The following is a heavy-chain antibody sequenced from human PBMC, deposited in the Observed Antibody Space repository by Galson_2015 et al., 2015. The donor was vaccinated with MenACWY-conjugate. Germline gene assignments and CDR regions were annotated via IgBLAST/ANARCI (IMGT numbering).Heavy chain of an antibody. CDR1: GFTFSHYG. D-gene: IGHD3-10*01. J-gene: IGHJ6*02. CDR3: AARLLHSGGMDV. V-gene: IGHV3-30*03. CDR2: ISYDGNNK. Sequence: SLRLSCAASGFTFSHYGMHWVRQAPGKGLEWVTAISYDGNNKYYADSVKGRFTISRDNSKNTVSLQMNGLTTEDTAVYYCAARLLHSGGMDVWGQGTTVTVSS.